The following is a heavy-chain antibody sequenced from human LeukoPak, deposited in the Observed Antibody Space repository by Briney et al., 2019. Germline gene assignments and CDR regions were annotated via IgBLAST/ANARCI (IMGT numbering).Heavy chain of an antibody. CDR1: GYTFTSYD. J-gene: IGHJ4*02. CDR2: MNPNSGNT. Sequence: ASVKVSCKDSGYTFTSYDINWVRQAPGQGLEWMGWMNPNSGNTGDAQKFQGRGTMTRNTSISTAYMELSSLRSEDTAVYYCARGRHSSGWYEPDYWGQGTLVTVSS. V-gene: IGHV1-8*01. CDR3: ARGRHSSGWYEPDY. D-gene: IGHD6-19*01.